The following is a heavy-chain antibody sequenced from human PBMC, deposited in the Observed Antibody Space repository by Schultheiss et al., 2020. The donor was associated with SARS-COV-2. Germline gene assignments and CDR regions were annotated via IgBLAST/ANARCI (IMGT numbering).Heavy chain of an antibody. CDR1: GGSISSYY. D-gene: IGHD3-3*01. V-gene: IGHV4-59*01. CDR2: IYHSGST. CDR3: ARGNDFWSGYYYFDY. Sequence: GSLRLSCTVSGGSISSYYWSWIRQPPGKGLEWIGYIYHSGSTYYNPSLKSRVTISVDTSKNQFSLKLSSVTAADTAVYYCARGNDFWSGYYYFDYWGQGTLVTVSS. J-gene: IGHJ4*02.